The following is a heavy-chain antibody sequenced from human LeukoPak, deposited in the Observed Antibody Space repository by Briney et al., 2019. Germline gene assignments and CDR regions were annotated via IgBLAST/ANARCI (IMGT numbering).Heavy chain of an antibody. D-gene: IGHD1-26*01. V-gene: IGHV5-51*01. CDR1: GYSFTNYW. CDR2: IYPGDSDS. CDR3: ARRRDLYSGSYYPFDY. Sequence: GESLKISCKGSGYSFTNYWIAWVRQMPGRGLEWMGGIYPGDSDSRYSPSLQGQVTISADKSISTAYLQWSSLKASDTAMYYCARRRDLYSGSYYPFDYWGQGTLVTVSS. J-gene: IGHJ4*02.